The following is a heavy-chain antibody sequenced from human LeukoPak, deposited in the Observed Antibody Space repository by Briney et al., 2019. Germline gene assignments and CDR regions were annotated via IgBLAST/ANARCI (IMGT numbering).Heavy chain of an antibody. Sequence: SVQVSCKASGGTFSSYAISWVRQAPGQGLEWMGGIIPIFGTANYAQKFQGRVTITADESTSTAYMELSSLRSEDTAVYYCARATIFGVVISPGYYYYGMDVWGQGTTVTVSS. D-gene: IGHD3-3*01. J-gene: IGHJ6*02. CDR1: GGTFSSYA. CDR2: IIPIFGTA. V-gene: IGHV1-69*13. CDR3: ARATIFGVVISPGYYYYGMDV.